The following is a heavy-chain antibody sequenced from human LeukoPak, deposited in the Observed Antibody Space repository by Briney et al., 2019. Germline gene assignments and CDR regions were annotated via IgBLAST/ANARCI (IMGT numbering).Heavy chain of an antibody. Sequence: SETLSLTCTVSGGSISSFYWSWIRQPPGKGLEWIGYIFYSGNTNYNPSLKGRVTISVDTSKNQFSLNLTSVTAADTAVYYCARGVVIAPQTFDYWGQGTLVTVSS. CDR2: IFYSGNT. CDR1: GGSISSFY. V-gene: IGHV4-59*01. CDR3: ARGVVIAPQTFDY. J-gene: IGHJ4*02. D-gene: IGHD2-21*01.